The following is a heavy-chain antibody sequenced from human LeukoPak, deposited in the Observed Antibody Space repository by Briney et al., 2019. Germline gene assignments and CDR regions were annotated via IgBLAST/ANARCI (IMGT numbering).Heavy chain of an antibody. CDR2: ISGSGGRT. Sequence: GGSLRLSCAASGFTFSSYAMSWARQAPGKGLEWVSSISGSGGRTFYADSVKGRFTISRDNSKNTAYLQMNSLRAEDTAVYYCAKDWEFSGGYYFDYWGQGTLVTVSS. CDR3: AKDWEFSGGYYFDY. CDR1: GFTFSSYA. D-gene: IGHD3-10*01. J-gene: IGHJ4*02. V-gene: IGHV3-23*01.